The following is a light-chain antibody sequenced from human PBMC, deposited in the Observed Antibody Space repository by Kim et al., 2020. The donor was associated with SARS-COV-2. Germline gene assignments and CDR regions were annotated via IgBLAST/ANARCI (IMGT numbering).Light chain of an antibody. CDR2: GAS. Sequence: ASVGDRVTITGRTSQDIMDFLGWFQQKPGKAPKSLISGASSLQTGVPLSFSGSGSGTEFTLSIRSLQPEDFATYFCQQVNTYPSTFGRGTRVEIK. CDR3: QQVNTYPST. V-gene: IGKV1-16*01. CDR1: QDIMDF. J-gene: IGKJ5*01.